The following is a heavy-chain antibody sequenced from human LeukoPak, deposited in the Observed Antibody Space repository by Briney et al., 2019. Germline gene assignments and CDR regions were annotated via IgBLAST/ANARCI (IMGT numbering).Heavy chain of an antibody. J-gene: IGHJ6*03. CDR2: INHSGST. V-gene: IGHV4-34*01. D-gene: IGHD2-2*01. CDR1: GGSFSGYY. Sequence: ASETLSLTCAVYGGSFSGYYWSWIRQPPGKGLEWIGEINHSGSTNYNPSLKSRATISVDTSKNQFSLKLSSVTAADTAVYYCARGRYCSSTSCYYYYYYYMDVWGKGTTVTVSS. CDR3: ARGRYCSSTSCYYYYYYYMDV.